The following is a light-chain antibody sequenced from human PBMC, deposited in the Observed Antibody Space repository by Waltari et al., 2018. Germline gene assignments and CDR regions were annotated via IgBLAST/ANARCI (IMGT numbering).Light chain of an antibody. CDR2: DGN. J-gene: IGLJ1*01. Sequence: QSALIQPRSVSRSPGQSVILSCTGGSSDVGAYDYVSWNQQIPGKAPTLVFYDGNKRPSGVPDRFSGSKAANTASLTISGLQADDEADYYCCSDAPNYGNYVFGTRTKLTV. CDR1: SSDVGAYDY. V-gene: IGLV2-11*01. CDR3: CSDAPNYGNYV.